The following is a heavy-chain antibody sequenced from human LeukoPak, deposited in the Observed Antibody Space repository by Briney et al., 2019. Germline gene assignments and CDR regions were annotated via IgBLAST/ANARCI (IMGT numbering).Heavy chain of an antibody. CDR3: ARLGGTYSYLMAGMDV. CDR1: GYSFSNYW. J-gene: IGHJ6*02. CDR2: VYPDDSDT. Sequence: KPGESLKISCKGSGYSFSNYWIDWVRQMPGKGLEWMGIVYPDDSDTRYSPSFQGQVTISADKSISIAYVQWSSLKASDTAMYYCARLGGTYSYLMAGMDVWGQGTPVTVSS. V-gene: IGHV5-51*01. D-gene: IGHD1-26*01.